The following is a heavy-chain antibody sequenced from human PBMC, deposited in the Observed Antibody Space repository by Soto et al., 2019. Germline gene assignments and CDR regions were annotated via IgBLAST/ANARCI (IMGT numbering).Heavy chain of an antibody. D-gene: IGHD2-21*01. V-gene: IGHV3-11*01. Sequence: GKGLEWISSTSSSGITTYYADTVKGRFTISRDNTKNSLYLQMNSLKTEDTAMYFFFPAADGIRDCYTVSAFLLNRSSDL. CDR2: TSSSGITT. J-gene: IGHJ2*01. CDR3: FPAADGIRDCYTVSAFLLNRSSDL.